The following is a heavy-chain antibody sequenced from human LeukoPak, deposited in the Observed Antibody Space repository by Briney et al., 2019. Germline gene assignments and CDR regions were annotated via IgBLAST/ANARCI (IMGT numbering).Heavy chain of an antibody. J-gene: IGHJ4*02. V-gene: IGHV4-61*02. CDR3: AGVPTAILVLDY. CDR2: IYTSGST. D-gene: IGHD2-2*01. CDR1: GGSISSGSYY. Sequence: SETLSLTCTVSGGSISSGSYYWTWIRQPAGKGLEWNGRIYTSGSTNYNPSLKSRVTISGDTSKNQCSLKLSSVTAADTAVYYCAGVPTAILVLDYWGQGTLVTVSS.